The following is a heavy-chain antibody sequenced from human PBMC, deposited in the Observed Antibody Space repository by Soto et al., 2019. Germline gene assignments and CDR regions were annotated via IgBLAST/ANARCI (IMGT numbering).Heavy chain of an antibody. CDR1: GFTVSTYY. Sequence: EVQLVQTGGGWIQPGGSLRLSCAASGFTVSTYYLSWVRQVPGKGLEWVSVLHGSGSTSYADSVKGRFTISRDNARNTFYLQMNSLRVEDTAVYYCARKPPAAIEGWAYGMDVWGQGTTVTVSS. D-gene: IGHD2-2*01. V-gene: IGHV3-53*02. CDR3: ARKPPAAIEGWAYGMDV. J-gene: IGHJ6*02. CDR2: LHGSGST.